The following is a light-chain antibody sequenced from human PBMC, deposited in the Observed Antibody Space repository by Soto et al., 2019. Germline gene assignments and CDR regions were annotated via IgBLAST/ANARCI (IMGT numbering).Light chain of an antibody. Sequence: EIVLTQSPATLSLSPGERATLSCRASQSVSSYLAWYQQKPGQAPRLLIYDASNRATGIPARFSGSGSGTDCTLTISSLEPEDFAVYYCQQRSNWHPFTFGPGTKVDIK. J-gene: IGKJ3*01. CDR3: QQRSNWHPFT. CDR2: DAS. CDR1: QSVSSY. V-gene: IGKV3-11*01.